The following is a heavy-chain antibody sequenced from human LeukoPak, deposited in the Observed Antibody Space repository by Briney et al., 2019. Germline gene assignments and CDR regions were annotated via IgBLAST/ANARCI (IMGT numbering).Heavy chain of an antibody. CDR1: GFTLSSYW. J-gene: IGHJ4*02. D-gene: IGHD5-18*01. Sequence: GGSLRLSCAASGFTLSSYWMSWVRQAPGKGLEWVANIKQDGSEKYYEDSVKGRFTISRDNAKNSLYLQMNSLRAEDTAVYYCTRDGRYNYGKPPFDYWGQGTLVTVSS. V-gene: IGHV3-7*01. CDR3: TRDGRYNYGKPPFDY. CDR2: IKQDGSEK.